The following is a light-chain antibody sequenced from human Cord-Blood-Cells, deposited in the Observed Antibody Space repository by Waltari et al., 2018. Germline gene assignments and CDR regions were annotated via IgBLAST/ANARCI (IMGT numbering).Light chain of an antibody. V-gene: IGKV3-11*01. CDR1: MSVSSY. Sequence: EIVLPQSPATLSLSPGERATLSCRASMSVSSYLAWYQQKPGQAPRLLIYDASNRATGIPARFSGSGSGTDFTLTISSLEPEDFAVYYCQQRSNWPLTFGGGTKVEIK. CDR2: DAS. J-gene: IGKJ4*01. CDR3: QQRSNWPLT.